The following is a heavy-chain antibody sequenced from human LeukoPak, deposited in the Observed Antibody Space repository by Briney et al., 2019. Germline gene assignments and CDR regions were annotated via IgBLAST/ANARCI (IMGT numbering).Heavy chain of an antibody. CDR3: AKDQNYYGSGRDFDY. CDR2: ISGSGGST. CDR1: GFTFSSYA. J-gene: IGHJ4*02. D-gene: IGHD3-10*01. V-gene: IGHV3-23*01. Sequence: GGSLRLSCAASGFTFSSYAMSWVRQAPGKGLEWVSAISGSGGSTYYADSVKGRFTISRDNSKNTLYLQMNSLRAEDTAVYYCAKDQNYYGSGRDFDYWGQGTLVTVSS.